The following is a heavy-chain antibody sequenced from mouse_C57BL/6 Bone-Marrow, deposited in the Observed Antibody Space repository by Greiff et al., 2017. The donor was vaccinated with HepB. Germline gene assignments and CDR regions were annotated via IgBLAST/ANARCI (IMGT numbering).Heavy chain of an antibody. Sequence: QVQLKQSGAELAKPGASVKLSCKASGYTFTSYWMHWVKQRPGQGLEWIGYINPSSGYTKYNQKFKDKATLTADKSSSTAYMQLISLTYEDSAVYYCATNYYGPDYWGQGTTLTVSS. CDR3: ATNYYGPDY. CDR2: INPSSGYT. J-gene: IGHJ2*01. CDR1: GYTFTSYW. V-gene: IGHV1-7*01. D-gene: IGHD1-1*01.